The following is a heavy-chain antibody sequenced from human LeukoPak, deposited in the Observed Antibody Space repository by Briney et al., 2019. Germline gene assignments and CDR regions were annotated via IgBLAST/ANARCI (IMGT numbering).Heavy chain of an antibody. V-gene: IGHV1-3*01. D-gene: IGHD3-10*01. CDR2: INAGNGNT. CDR1: GYTFTSYA. CDR3: AREGELLWFGELGAFDI. Sequence: GASVKVSCKASGYTFTSYAMHWVRQAPGQRLEWMGWINAGNGNTKYSQKFQGRVTITRDTSASTAYMELSSLRSEDTAVYYCAREGELLWFGELGAFDIWGQGTMATVSS. J-gene: IGHJ3*02.